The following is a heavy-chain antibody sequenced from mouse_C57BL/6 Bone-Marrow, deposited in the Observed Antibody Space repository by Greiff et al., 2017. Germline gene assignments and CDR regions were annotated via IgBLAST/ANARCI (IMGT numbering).Heavy chain of an antibody. CDR2: IWSGGST. J-gene: IGHJ4*01. Sequence: VQLQQSGPGLVQPSQSLSIPCTVSGFSLTSYGVHWVRQSPGKGLEWLGVIWSGGSTDYNAAFISRLSISKDNSKSQVFCNLYSLQPADPTLFFCGRGRYYYGRSYHYAMDYWGQGTSVTVSA. D-gene: IGHD1-1*01. V-gene: IGHV2-2*01. CDR1: GFSLTSYG. CDR3: GRGRYYYGRSYHYAMDY.